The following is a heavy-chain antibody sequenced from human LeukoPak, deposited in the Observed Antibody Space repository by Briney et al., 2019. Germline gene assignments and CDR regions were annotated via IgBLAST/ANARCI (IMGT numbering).Heavy chain of an antibody. D-gene: IGHD5-12*01. J-gene: IGHJ5*01. CDR3: AISYGRYVLDS. Sequence: SETLSLTCTVSGASVTNYYCTWIRQPPGERLEWVGYAYYSGSTKYHPSLKSRVTISADSSKNQFFRRLSSVTAADTAAYYCAISYGRYVLDSWGQGTLVIVSS. CDR1: GASVTNYY. CDR2: AYYSGST. V-gene: IGHV4-59*02.